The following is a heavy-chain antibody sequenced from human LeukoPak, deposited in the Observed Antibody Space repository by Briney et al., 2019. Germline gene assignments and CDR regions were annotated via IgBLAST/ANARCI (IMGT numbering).Heavy chain of an antibody. J-gene: IGHJ4*02. CDR2: IRSKAYGGTT. CDR1: GFTFDDYA. V-gene: IGHV3-49*04. CDR3: TRGSARADY. Sequence: SLRLPCAASGFTFDDYAMHWVRQAPGKGLEWVGFIRSKAYGGTTEYAASVKGRFTISRDDSKSIAYLQMNSLKTEDTAVYYCTRGSARADYWGQGTLVTVSS.